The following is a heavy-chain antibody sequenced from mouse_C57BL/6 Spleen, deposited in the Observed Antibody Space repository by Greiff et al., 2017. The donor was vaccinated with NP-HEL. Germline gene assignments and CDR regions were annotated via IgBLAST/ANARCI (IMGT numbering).Heavy chain of an antibody. CDR1: GYTFTSYW. J-gene: IGHJ2*01. V-gene: IGHV1-64*01. CDR3: ARRSGDYFDY. Sequence: QVHVKQSGAELVKPGASVKLSCKASGYTFTSYWMHWVKQRPGQGLEWIGMIHPNSGSTNYNEKFKSKATLTVDKSSSTAYMQLSSLTSEDSAVYYCARRSGDYFDYWGQGTTLTVSS. CDR2: IHPNSGST. D-gene: IGHD3-1*01.